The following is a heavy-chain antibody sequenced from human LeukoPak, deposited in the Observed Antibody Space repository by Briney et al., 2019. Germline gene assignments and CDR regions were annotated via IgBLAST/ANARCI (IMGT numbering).Heavy chain of an antibody. CDR2: IKQDGSEK. CDR1: RFTFSSYW. D-gene: IGHD3-3*01. V-gene: IGHV3-7*01. Sequence: GGSLRLSCAASRFTFSSYWMNWVRQAPGKGLEWVANIKQDGSEKYYVDSVKGRFTISRDNAKNSLYLQMNSLRAEDTAVYYCAKPFTISGATDAFDIWGQGTTVTVSS. CDR3: AKPFTISGATDAFDI. J-gene: IGHJ3*02.